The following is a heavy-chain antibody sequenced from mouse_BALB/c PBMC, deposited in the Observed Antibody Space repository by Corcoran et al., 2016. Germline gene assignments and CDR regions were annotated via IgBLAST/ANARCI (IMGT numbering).Heavy chain of an antibody. V-gene: IGHV1S136*01. CDR1: GYTFISYV. CDR2: INPYNDGT. J-gene: IGHJ4*01. CDR3: ADGYDVNYAMDY. Sequence: ELQLHQSGPELVKPGASWKMSCKASGYTFISYVMHWVKQKPGQGLEWIGYINPYNDGTKYNEKFKGKATLTSDKSSSTDYMELSSLTSEDSAVYYCADGYDVNYAMDYWGQGTSVTVSS. D-gene: IGHD2-2*01.